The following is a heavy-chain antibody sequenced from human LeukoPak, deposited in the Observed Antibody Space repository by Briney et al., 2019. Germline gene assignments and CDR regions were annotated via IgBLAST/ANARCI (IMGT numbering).Heavy chain of an antibody. Sequence: SETLSLTCAVYGGSFSGYYWSWIRQPPGKGLEWIGEINHSGSTNYNPSLKSRVTISVDTSKNQFSLKLSSVTAADTAVYYCARGIPFKIQSSSWYQPLYYYYYMDVWGKGTTVTVSS. CDR1: GGSFSGYY. D-gene: IGHD6-13*01. CDR3: ARGIPFKIQSSSWYQPLYYYYYMDV. CDR2: INHSGST. J-gene: IGHJ6*03. V-gene: IGHV4-34*01.